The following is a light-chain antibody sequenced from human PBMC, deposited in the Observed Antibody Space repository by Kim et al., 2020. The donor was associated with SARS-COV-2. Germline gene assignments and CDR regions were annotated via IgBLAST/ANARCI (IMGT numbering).Light chain of an antibody. Sequence: CAAVGDRVNINCRASQSINNYLNWYQQKPGKAPKLLIYAASSLQSGVPSRFRGSGSGKDFTLTISSLQPEDFAIYYCQQCYNTLYSFGQGTKLEI. CDR3: QQCYNTLYS. J-gene: IGKJ2*03. V-gene: IGKV1-39*01. CDR2: AAS. CDR1: QSINNY.